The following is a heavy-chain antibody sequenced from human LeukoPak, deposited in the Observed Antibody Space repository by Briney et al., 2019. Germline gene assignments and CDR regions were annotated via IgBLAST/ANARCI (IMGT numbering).Heavy chain of an antibody. D-gene: IGHD1-26*01. Sequence: GVLRLSCAASGFTFSSYWRGGVRQAPGKGREGGANMNIDGSEKYYADSARGRFTISRDNARNSVYLQMNSLRVEDTAVYYCARDPVEWELLLDYWGQGTLVTVSS. CDR2: MNIDGSEK. CDR3: ARDPVEWELLLDY. CDR1: GFTFSSYW. V-gene: IGHV3-7*01. J-gene: IGHJ4*02.